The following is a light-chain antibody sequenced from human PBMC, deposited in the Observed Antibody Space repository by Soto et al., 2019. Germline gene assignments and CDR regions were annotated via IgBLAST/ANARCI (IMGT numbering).Light chain of an antibody. CDR3: QSYDDSLSVHYV. J-gene: IGLJ1*01. CDR2: GNT. Sequence: VLTQPPSVSGAPGQRVTISCTGSSSNIGSTYDVQWYQQLPGTAPKLLIHGNTDRPSGVPDRFSGSKSGTSASLAITGLQADDEADYYCQSYDDSLSVHYVFGTGTKVTVL. V-gene: IGLV1-40*01. CDR1: SSNIGSTYD.